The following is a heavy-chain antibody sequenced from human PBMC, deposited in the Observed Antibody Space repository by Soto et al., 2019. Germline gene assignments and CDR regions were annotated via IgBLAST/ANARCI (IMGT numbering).Heavy chain of an antibody. V-gene: IGHV3-30-3*01. Sequence: TGGSLRLSCAASGFTFSSYAMHWVRQAPGKGLEWVAVISYDGSNKYYADSVKGRFTISRDNSKNTLYLQMNSLRAEDTAVYYCARARTHIVVVTAIDYFDYWGQGTLVTVSS. J-gene: IGHJ4*02. CDR1: GFTFSSYA. D-gene: IGHD2-21*02. CDR3: ARARTHIVVVTAIDYFDY. CDR2: ISYDGSNK.